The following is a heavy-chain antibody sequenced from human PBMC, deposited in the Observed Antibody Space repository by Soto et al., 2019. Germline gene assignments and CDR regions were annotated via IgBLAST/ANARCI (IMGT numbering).Heavy chain of an antibody. CDR3: ARGDYFGRRFDF. CDR1: GFTFSNDW. Sequence: EVQLVESGGGLVQPGGSLRLSCVASGFTFSNDWMSWVRQAPGEGLEWVATIKQDGSEKYYVDSVKGRFTVSRDNTKNALYLQMNVWIDEEAAVYYGARGDYFGRRFDFWGQGALVTVSS. D-gene: IGHD3-9*01. CDR2: IKQDGSEK. J-gene: IGHJ4*02. V-gene: IGHV3-7*03.